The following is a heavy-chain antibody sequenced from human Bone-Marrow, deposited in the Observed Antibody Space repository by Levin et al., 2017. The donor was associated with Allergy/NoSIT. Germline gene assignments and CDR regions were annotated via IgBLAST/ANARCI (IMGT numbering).Heavy chain of an antibody. CDR1: GFTFSSYS. V-gene: IGHV3-48*01. CDR2: ISSSSSTI. J-gene: IGHJ5*02. D-gene: IGHD3-3*01. CDR3: AREANDFWSGSYWFDP. Sequence: GESLKISCAASGFTFSSYSMNWVRQAPGKGLEWVSYISSSSSTIYYADSVKGRFTISRDNAKNSLYLQMNSLRAEDTAVYYCAREANDFWSGSYWFDPWGQGTLVTVSS.